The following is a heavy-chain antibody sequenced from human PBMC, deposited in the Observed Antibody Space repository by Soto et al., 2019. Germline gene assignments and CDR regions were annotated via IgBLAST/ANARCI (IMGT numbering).Heavy chain of an antibody. CDR1: GFTFSSYA. V-gene: IGHV3-23*01. CDR2: ISGSGGST. Sequence: GGSLRLSCAASGFTFSSYAMSWVRQAPGKGLEWVSAISGSGGSTYYADSVKGRFTISRDNSKNTLYLQMNSLRAEDTAVYYCAKVMNIPEGRYYYYYYGMDVWGQGTTVTVSS. J-gene: IGHJ6*02. CDR3: AKVMNIPEGRYYYYYYGMDV. D-gene: IGHD3-16*01.